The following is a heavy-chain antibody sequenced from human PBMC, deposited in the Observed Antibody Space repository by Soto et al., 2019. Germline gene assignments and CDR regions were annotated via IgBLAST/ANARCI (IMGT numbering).Heavy chain of an antibody. D-gene: IGHD3-10*01. CDR2: IYDTGST. CDR3: ARDLVGHYYGSGSYMNWFDP. V-gene: IGHV4-31*03. J-gene: IGHJ5*02. Sequence: TLSLTCTVSGGSISSGGYYWSWIRQRPGQGLECIGYIYDTGSTYYNPSLKTRVTISIDTSKNQFSLKLSSVTAADTAVYYCARDLVGHYYGSGSYMNWFDPWGQGTLVTVSS. CDR1: GGSISSGGYY.